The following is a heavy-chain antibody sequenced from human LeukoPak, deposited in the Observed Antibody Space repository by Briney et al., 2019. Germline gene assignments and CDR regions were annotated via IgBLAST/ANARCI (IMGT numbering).Heavy chain of an antibody. CDR3: ARHQYSYGYEFDY. CDR2: INPSGGST. J-gene: IGHJ4*02. D-gene: IGHD5-18*01. V-gene: IGHV1-46*01. Sequence: GASVKVSCTASGYTFTSYYMHWVRQAPGQGLEWMGIINPSGGSTSYAQKFQGRVTMTRDTSTSTVYMELSSLRSKDTAVYYCARHQYSYGYEFDYWGQGTLSPSPQ. CDR1: GYTFTSYY.